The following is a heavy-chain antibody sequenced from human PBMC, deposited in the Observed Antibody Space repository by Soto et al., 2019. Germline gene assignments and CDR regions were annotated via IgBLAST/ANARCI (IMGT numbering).Heavy chain of an antibody. Sequence: PSETLSLTCTGSGGSISSNDYYWSWIRQPPGKGLEWIGYTKDSGSTYYSPSLKSRVTISVDTSKNQFSLNLSSVTAADTAVYYCVRDFYYDSSGHSRFDYWGQGTLVTVSS. V-gene: IGHV4-30-4*01. CDR2: TKDSGST. J-gene: IGHJ4*02. CDR3: VRDFYYDSSGHSRFDY. CDR1: GGSISSNDYY. D-gene: IGHD3-22*01.